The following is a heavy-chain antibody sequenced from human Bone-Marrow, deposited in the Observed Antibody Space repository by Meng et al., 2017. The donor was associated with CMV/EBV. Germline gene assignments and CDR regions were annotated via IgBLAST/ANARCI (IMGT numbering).Heavy chain of an antibody. D-gene: IGHD6-13*01. Sequence: GGSLRLSCAASGFTFSNAWMSWVRQAPGKGLEWVGRIKSKTDGGTTDYAAPVKGRFTISRDNAKNSLYLQMNSRRAEDTAVYYCARDLPPGSSWPYNWFDPWGQGTLVTVYS. V-gene: IGHV3-15*01. CDR3: ARDLPPGSSWPYNWFDP. CDR2: IKSKTDGGTT. CDR1: GFTFSNAW. J-gene: IGHJ5*02.